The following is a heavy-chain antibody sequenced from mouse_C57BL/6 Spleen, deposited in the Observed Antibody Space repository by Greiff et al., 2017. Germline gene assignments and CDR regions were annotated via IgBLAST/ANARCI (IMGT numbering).Heavy chain of an antibody. J-gene: IGHJ2*01. CDR1: GYTFTDYE. CDR2: IDPETGGT. V-gene: IGHV1-15*01. D-gene: IGHD1-1*01. Sequence: QVQLQQSGAELVRPGASVTLSCKASGYTFTDYEMHWVKQTPVHGLEWIGAIDPETGGTAYNQKFKGKAILTADKSSSPAYMELRSLTSEDSAVYYCTRYYGSSCLGYWGQGTTLTVSS. CDR3: TRYYGSSCLGY.